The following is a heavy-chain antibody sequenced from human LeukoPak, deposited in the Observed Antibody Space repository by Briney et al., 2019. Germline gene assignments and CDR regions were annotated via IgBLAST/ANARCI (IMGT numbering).Heavy chain of an antibody. J-gene: IGHJ5*02. CDR3: ANSNDFRVDFDP. CDR1: SGFISLYY. V-gene: IGHV4-34*01. D-gene: IGHD2/OR15-2a*01. CDR2: INHGGAT. Sequence: SETLSLTCSVPSGFISLYYRSWVRQTPGEGLEWIGEINHGGATNYNLSLKSRVSLSVDMSKMQFSLRLNSVTAADTAVYYCANSNDFRVDFDPWGQGTLVTVSS.